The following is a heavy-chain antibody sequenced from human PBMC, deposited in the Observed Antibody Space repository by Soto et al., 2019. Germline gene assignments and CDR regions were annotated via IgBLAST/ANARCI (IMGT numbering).Heavy chain of an antibody. CDR2: LSGGGAFT. CDR3: AKSGPTNYFDH. CDR1: GFTFSTYA. J-gene: IGHJ4*02. Sequence: PGGSLRLSCAASGFTFSTYAMNWVRQAPGKGLEWVSGLSGGGAFTYYADSVKGRFTISRDDSKNTLYLQMNSLRVDDTAVYYWAKSGPTNYFDHWGQGTPVTVSS. V-gene: IGHV3-23*01.